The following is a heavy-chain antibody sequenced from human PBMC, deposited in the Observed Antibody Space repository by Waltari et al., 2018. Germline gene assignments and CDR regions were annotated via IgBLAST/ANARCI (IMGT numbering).Heavy chain of an antibody. D-gene: IGHD6-6*01. Sequence: EVQLLESGGGLVQPGGSLRLSCAASGFPFSSYAMSWVRQAPGKGLEWGSAISGSGGSTYYADSVKGRFTISRDNSKNTLYLQMNSLRAEDTAVYYCAKMDPDSSSSAVFDYWGQGTLVTVSS. V-gene: IGHV3-23*01. CDR2: ISGSGGST. CDR1: GFPFSSYA. CDR3: AKMDPDSSSSAVFDY. J-gene: IGHJ4*02.